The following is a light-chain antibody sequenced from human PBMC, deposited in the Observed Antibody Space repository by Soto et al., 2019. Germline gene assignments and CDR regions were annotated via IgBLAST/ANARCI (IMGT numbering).Light chain of an antibody. V-gene: IGLV2-8*01. CDR3: SSYAGSNTVV. Sequence: QAVVAQPPSASGSPGQSVTISCTGTSSDVGGYKFVSWYQHHPGKAPKLMIYEVSKRPSGVPDRFSGSKAGNTASLTVSGLQAGDEADYYCSSYAGSNTVVFGGGTKLTVL. J-gene: IGLJ2*01. CDR2: EVS. CDR1: SSDVGGYKF.